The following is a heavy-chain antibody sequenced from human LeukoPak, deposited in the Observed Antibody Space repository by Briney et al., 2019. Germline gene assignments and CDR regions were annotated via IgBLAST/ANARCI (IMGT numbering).Heavy chain of an antibody. D-gene: IGHD6-19*01. J-gene: IGHJ4*02. CDR3: ARGIRKAVAGTLDY. CDR2: IYHSGST. Sequence: SQTLSLTCAVSGGPISSGGYSWSWIRQPPGKGLEWIGYIYHSGSTYYNPSLKSRVTISVDRSKNQFSLKLSSVTAADTAVYYCARGIRKAVAGTLDYWGQGTLVTVSS. V-gene: IGHV4-30-2*01. CDR1: GGPISSGGYS.